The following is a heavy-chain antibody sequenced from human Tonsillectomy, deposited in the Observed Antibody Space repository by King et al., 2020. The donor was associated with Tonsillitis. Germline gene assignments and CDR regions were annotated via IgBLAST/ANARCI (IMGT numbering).Heavy chain of an antibody. J-gene: IGHJ6*02. D-gene: IGHD2-8*02. CDR1: GYTFTAYY. V-gene: IGHV1-2*02. CDR2: INPNTGGT. CDR3: ARDRNDQSTDYYFYGMDV. Sequence: QLVQSGAEMKKPGASVKVSCKASGYTFTAYYMHWVRQAPGQGLEWMRWINPNTGGTNYAQKFQGRVAMTRDTSISTAYMELSRLTSDDTAVYYCARDRNDQSTDYYFYGMDVWGQGTTVTVSS.